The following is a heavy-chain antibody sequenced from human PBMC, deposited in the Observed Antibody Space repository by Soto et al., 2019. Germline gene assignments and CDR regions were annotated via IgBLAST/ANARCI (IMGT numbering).Heavy chain of an antibody. Sequence: QVQLQESGPGLVKASETLSLTCTVSRDSVTSVNNYWSWIRQPPGKGLEWIGYVSYEGSVNYEPSLNSRLTISLDAPKSQFSLHLTSVTAADTALYFCARGSAWPNNFFDPWGQGIRVIVSS. J-gene: IGHJ5*02. CDR1: RDSVTSVNNY. CDR3: ARGSAWPNNFFDP. V-gene: IGHV4-61*01. D-gene: IGHD1-20*01. CDR2: VSYEGSV.